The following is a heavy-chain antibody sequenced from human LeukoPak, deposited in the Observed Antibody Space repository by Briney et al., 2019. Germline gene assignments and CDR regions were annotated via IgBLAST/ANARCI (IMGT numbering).Heavy chain of an antibody. D-gene: IGHD2-2*01. J-gene: IGHJ6*03. Sequence: GGSLRLSCAASGFPFSSYWMHWVRQAPGKGLVWVSRINPEGSTTTYADSVKGRFTISRDNSKNTLYLQMNSLRAEDTAVYYCAKGGSCSSTSCYVRADYYYMDVWGKGTTVTVSS. CDR1: GFPFSSYW. CDR2: INPEGSTT. CDR3: AKGGSCSSTSCYVRADYYYMDV. V-gene: IGHV3-74*01.